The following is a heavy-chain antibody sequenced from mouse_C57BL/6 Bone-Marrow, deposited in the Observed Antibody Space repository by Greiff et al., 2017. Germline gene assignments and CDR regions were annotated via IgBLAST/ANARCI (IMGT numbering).Heavy chain of an antibody. V-gene: IGHV1-81*01. CDR1: GYTFTSYG. D-gene: IGHD1-1*01. Sequence: QVQLKESGAELARPGASVKLSCKASGYTFTSYGISWVKQRTGQGLEWIGEIYPRSGNTYYNAKFKGKATLTADKSSSTAYLELRRLTSEDSAGYFCARAPVSSPYWYFDVWGTGTTVTVSS. CDR2: IYPRSGNT. CDR3: ARAPVSSPYWYFDV. J-gene: IGHJ1*03.